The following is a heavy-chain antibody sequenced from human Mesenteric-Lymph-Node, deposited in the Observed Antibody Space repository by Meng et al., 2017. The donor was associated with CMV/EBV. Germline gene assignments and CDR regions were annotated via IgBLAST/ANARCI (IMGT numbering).Heavy chain of an antibody. Sequence: SETLSLTCAVYGGSFSANYWSWIRQPPGKGLEWIGEINHSGSTKYNPSLKSRVTISVDTSKNQFSLKLSSVTAADTAVYYCARGIPQLYYDFWSGYYTIPRDNYFDYWGQGTLVTVSS. CDR3: ARGIPQLYYDFWSGYYTIPRDNYFDY. J-gene: IGHJ4*02. CDR1: GGSFSANY. D-gene: IGHD3-3*01. V-gene: IGHV4-34*01. CDR2: INHSGST.